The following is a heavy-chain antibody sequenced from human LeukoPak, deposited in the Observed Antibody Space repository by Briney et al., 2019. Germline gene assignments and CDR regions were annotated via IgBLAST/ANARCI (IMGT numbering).Heavy chain of an antibody. CDR1: GFTFNSYG. CDR2: IWFDGTNK. J-gene: IGHJ3*02. Sequence: GGSLRLSCAASGFTFNSYGMHWVRQAPGKGLDWVALIWFDGTNKYYADSVKGRFTISRDNSKNTLGLQTNSLRAEDTAVYYCARDRGGSHDAFDIWGQGTMVTVSS. CDR3: ARDRGGSHDAFDI. D-gene: IGHD1-26*01. V-gene: IGHV3-33*01.